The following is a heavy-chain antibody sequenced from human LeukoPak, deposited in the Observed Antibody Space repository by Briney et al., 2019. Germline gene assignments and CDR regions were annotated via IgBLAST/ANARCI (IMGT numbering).Heavy chain of an antibody. D-gene: IGHD3-10*01. CDR3: VRGVGGLWFGESYYFDY. CDR1: GGSISSSSYY. J-gene: IGHJ4*02. CDR2: IYYSGST. Sequence: SETLSLTCTVSGGSISSSSYYWGWIRQPPGKGLEWIGSIYYSGSTNYNPSLKSRVTISVDTSKNQFSLKLSSVTAADTAVYYCVRGVGGLWFGESYYFDYWGQGTLVTVSS. V-gene: IGHV4-39*07.